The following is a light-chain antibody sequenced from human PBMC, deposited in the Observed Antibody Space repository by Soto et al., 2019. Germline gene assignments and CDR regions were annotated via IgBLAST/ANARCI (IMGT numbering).Light chain of an antibody. J-gene: IGKJ1*01. CDR3: QQYGRSPPWT. Sequence: EIVLTQSPGTLSLSPGESATLSCRASQSVSNNYLAWYQQKPGQAPRLLIYGASSRATGIPDRFSGSGSGKDFTLTISRLEPEDFAVYYCQQYGRSPPWTFGQGTKVEV. V-gene: IGKV3-20*01. CDR1: QSVSNNY. CDR2: GAS.